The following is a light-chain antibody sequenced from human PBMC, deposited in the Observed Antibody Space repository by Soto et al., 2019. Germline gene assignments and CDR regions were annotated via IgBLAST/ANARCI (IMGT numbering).Light chain of an antibody. V-gene: IGKV1-33*01. CDR1: QDISNY. J-gene: IGKJ2*01. Sequence: DIQMTQSPSSLSASVGDRVTITCQASQDISNYLNWYQQKPGRAPKLLIYDASNLETGVPSRFSGSGSGAKFTFTISSLQPEDIATYYCQQYNNLPPVYTFGQGTKLDIK. CDR2: DAS. CDR3: QQYNNLPPVYT.